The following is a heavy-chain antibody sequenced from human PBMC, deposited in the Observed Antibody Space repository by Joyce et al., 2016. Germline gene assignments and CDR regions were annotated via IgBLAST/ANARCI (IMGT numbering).Heavy chain of an antibody. Sequence: SGFTVSSTYMSWVHQAPGKGLEWVSVIYYSGNTFCSGSVKGRFTISRHTSKNTVYLQMNSLRAEDTALYYCARVKDFYDSSGFDYWGQGTLVTVSS. CDR3: ARVKDFYDSSGFDY. J-gene: IGHJ4*02. D-gene: IGHD3-22*01. CDR1: GFTVSSTY. CDR2: IYYSGNT. V-gene: IGHV3-66*02.